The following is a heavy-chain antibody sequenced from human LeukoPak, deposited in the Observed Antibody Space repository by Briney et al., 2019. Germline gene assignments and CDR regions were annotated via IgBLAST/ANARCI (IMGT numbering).Heavy chain of an antibody. D-gene: IGHD3-10*01. CDR3: ARGARGSGTASDY. V-gene: IGHV3-21*01. CDR1: GFTFSSYS. J-gene: IGHJ4*02. Sequence: GGSLRLSCAASGFTFSSYSMNWVRQAPGKGLEWVSSISSSSSYIYYADSVKGRFTISRDNAKTTLHLQMNSLRAEDTAVYYCARGARGSGTASDYWGQGTLVTVSS. CDR2: ISSSSSYI.